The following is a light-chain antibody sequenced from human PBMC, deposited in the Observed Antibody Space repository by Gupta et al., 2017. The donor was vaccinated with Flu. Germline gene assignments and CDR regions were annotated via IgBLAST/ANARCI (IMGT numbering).Light chain of an antibody. Sequence: GQTARRNGAGEEVGGKYVYWYRQKTGKAPVLVIYEDSERHSGMPERFSGASLGTTITLTISGGQEEDEADYYCQSADNSGAYVVFGGGTKVTVL. V-gene: IGLV3-25*03. CDR1: EVGGKY. CDR2: EDS. J-gene: IGLJ2*01. CDR3: QSADNSGAYVV.